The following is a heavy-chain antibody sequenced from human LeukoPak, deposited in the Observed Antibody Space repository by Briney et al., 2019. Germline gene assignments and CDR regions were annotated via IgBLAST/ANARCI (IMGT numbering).Heavy chain of an antibody. Sequence: PGGSLRLSCAASGFTFSDYYMSWIRQAPGKGLEWVSSISSSGSSIYYTDSVKGRFTISRDNAMNSLYLQVNSLTAGDMAVYYCAREGRSTPYYGDRPGVYFDFWGRGTLVTV. J-gene: IGHJ2*01. D-gene: IGHD4-17*01. CDR3: AREGRSTPYYGDRPGVYFDF. CDR1: GFTFSDYY. CDR2: ISSSGSSI. V-gene: IGHV3-11*04.